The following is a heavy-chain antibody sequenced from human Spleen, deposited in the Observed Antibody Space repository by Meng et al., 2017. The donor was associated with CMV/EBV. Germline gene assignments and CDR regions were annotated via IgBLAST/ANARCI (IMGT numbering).Heavy chain of an antibody. CDR2: IYYCGTT. J-gene: IGHJ6*02. CDR3: AREGRGESLGMDV. V-gene: IGHV4-59*01. D-gene: IGHD3-16*01. CDR1: GGSISSYY. Sequence: SETLSLTCTVSGGSISSYYWSWIRQPPGKGLEWIRYIYYCGTTNYNPSLKRRVTISLDTSKNQFSLRLSSVPAADTAGYYCAREGRGESLGMDVWGQGTTVTVSS.